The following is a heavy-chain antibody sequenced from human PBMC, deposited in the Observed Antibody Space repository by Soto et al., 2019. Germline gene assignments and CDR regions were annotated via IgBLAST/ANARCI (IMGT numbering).Heavy chain of an antibody. CDR3: ASTLTGTAKDYFDY. D-gene: IGHD1-7*01. V-gene: IGHV4-59*01. CDR2: IYYSGST. Sequence: QVQLQESGPGLVKPSETLSLTCTVSGGSISSYYWSWIRQPPGKGLEWIGYIYYSGSTNYNPSLNRRVTISLETSKNQFPLKLRSVTAADTAVYYCASTLTGTAKDYFDYWCQGTLVTVSS. CDR1: GGSISSYY. J-gene: IGHJ4*02.